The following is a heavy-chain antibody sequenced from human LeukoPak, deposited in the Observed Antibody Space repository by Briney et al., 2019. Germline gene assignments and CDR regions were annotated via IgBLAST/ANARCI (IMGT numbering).Heavy chain of an antibody. V-gene: IGHV4-39*07. CDR3: ARGSSWYIH. Sequence: SSETLSLTCSVSGGSISSSKSYWAWIRQPPGKGLEWIGSISYSGSTSYNPSLQSRLTIYVDMSKDHFSLKLSSVTAADTAVYYCARGSSWYIHWGQGTLVTVSS. CDR2: ISYSGST. J-gene: IGHJ4*02. CDR1: GGSISSSKSY. D-gene: IGHD6-13*01.